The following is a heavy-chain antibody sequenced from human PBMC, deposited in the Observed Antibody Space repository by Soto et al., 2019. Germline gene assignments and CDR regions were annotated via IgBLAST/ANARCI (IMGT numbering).Heavy chain of an antibody. CDR2: IYHSGST. CDR1: GGSISRGGYS. D-gene: IGHD4-17*01. Sequence: SETLSLTCAVSGGSISRGGYSWSLIWQPPGKGLEWIGYIYHSGSTHYNPSLKSRVTISVDRSKNQFSLKLSSVTAADTAVYYCARYSVTTDPAFDYWGQGTLVTVSS. J-gene: IGHJ4*02. V-gene: IGHV4-30-2*01. CDR3: ARYSVTTDPAFDY.